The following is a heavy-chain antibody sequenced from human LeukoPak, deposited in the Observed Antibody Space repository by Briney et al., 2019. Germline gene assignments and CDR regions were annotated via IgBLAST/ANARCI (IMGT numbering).Heavy chain of an antibody. J-gene: IGHJ6*03. V-gene: IGHV3-11*01. CDR2: ITSRDSTI. CDR3: AREGRCSSTSCYATYYYMDV. CDR1: GFTFSDYY. D-gene: IGHD2-2*01. Sequence: GGSLRLSCAASGFTFSDYYMNWIRQAPGKGLEWVSYITSRDSTIYYADSVKGRFTISRDNAKNSLYLLMNSLRAEDTAVYYCAREGRCSSTSCYATYYYMDVWGKGTTATVSS.